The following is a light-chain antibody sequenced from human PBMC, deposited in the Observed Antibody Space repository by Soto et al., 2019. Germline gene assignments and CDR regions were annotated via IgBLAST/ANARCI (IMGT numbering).Light chain of an antibody. Sequence: EIVMTQSPGTLSLSPGETATLSCRASQSVSSYLAWYQQKPGQAPRLLIYDASTRATGSPDRFSGSGSGTDFTLTISRLEPEDSAVYYCQQYGSSPTWTFGQGTKVDIK. CDR3: QQYGSSPTWT. CDR1: QSVSSY. CDR2: DAS. V-gene: IGKV3-20*01. J-gene: IGKJ1*01.